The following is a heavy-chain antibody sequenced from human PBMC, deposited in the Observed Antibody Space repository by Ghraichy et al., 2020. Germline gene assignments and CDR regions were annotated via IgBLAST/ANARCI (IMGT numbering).Heavy chain of an antibody. Sequence: GGSLRLSCAASGFTFSNFALNWVRQAPGKGLQWVSGISGGGGSTDYADSVKGRFTISRDNSKNTLYLQMHSLRAEDTAVYYCVKEFQYGTTTMGFDSWGQGTLVTVSS. CDR2: ISGGGGST. J-gene: IGHJ4*02. CDR1: GFTFSNFA. V-gene: IGHV3-23*01. CDR3: VKEFQYGTTTMGFDS. D-gene: IGHD1-7*01.